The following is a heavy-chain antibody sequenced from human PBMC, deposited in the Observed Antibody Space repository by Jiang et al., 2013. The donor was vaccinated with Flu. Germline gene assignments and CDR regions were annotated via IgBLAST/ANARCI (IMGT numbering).Heavy chain of an antibody. J-gene: IGHJ6*02. CDR2: IYPGDSDT. V-gene: IGHV5-51*01. D-gene: IGHD4-17*01. Sequence: SLKISCKGSGYSFTSYWIGWVRQMPGKGLEWMGIIYPGDSDTRYSPSFQGQVTISADKSISTAYLQWSSLKASDTAMYYCARGGFFDGDYASYGMDVWGQGTTVTVSS. CDR1: GYSFTSYW. CDR3: ARGGFFDGDYASYGMDV.